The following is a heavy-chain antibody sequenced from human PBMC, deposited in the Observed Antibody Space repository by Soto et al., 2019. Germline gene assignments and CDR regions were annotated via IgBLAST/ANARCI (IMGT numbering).Heavy chain of an antibody. CDR2: IYYSGST. V-gene: IGHV4-30-4*01. J-gene: IGHJ6*02. D-gene: IGHD4-17*01. CDR1: GGSISSGDYY. Sequence: KPSETLSLTCTVPGGSISSGDYYWSWIRQPPGKGLEWIGYIYYSGSTYYNPSLKSRVTISVDTSKNQFSLKLSSVTAADTAVYYCAIRRSNYGPRWYYYGMDVWGQGTTVTVSS. CDR3: AIRRSNYGPRWYYYGMDV.